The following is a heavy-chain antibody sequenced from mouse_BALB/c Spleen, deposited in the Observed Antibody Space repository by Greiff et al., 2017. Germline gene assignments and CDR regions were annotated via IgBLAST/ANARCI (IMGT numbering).Heavy chain of an antibody. Sequence: VQLQQSGADLAKPGASVKMSCKASGYTFTSYWMHWVKQRPGQGLEWIGYINPSTGYTEYNQKFKDKATLTADKSSSTAYMQLSSLTSEDSAVYYCARSGSSYAYAMDYWGQGTSVTVSS. J-gene: IGHJ4*01. CDR1: GYTFTSYW. V-gene: IGHV1-7*01. CDR3: ARSGSSYAYAMDY. CDR2: INPSTGYT. D-gene: IGHD1-1*01.